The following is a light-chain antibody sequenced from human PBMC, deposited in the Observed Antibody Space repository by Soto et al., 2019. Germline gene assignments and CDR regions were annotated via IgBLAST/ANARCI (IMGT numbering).Light chain of an antibody. V-gene: IGKV3-15*01. CDR2: GAS. J-gene: IGKJ5*01. CDR3: QQYNNWPRPT. CDR1: QSVSSN. Sequence: EIVLTQSPGTLSLSPGERATLSCRASQSVSSNLAWYQQKPGQAPRLLIYGASTRATGIPARFSGSGSGTEFTLTISSLQSEDFAVYYCQQYNNWPRPTFGQGTRLEIK.